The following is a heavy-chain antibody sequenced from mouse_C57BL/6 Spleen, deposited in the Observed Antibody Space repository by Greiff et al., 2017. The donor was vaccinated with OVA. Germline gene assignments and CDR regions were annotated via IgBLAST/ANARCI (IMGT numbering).Heavy chain of an antibody. D-gene: IGHD1-1*01. CDR1: GFTFSDAW. Sequence: EVMLVESGGGLVQPGGSMKLSCAASGFTFSDAWMDWVRQSPEKGLEWVAEIRNKANNHATYYAESVKGRFTISRDDSKSSVYLQMNSLRAEDTGMYYCTTGGSSYGYYAMDYWGQGTSVTVSS. J-gene: IGHJ4*01. CDR3: TTGGSSYGYYAMDY. V-gene: IGHV6-6*01. CDR2: IRNKANNHAT.